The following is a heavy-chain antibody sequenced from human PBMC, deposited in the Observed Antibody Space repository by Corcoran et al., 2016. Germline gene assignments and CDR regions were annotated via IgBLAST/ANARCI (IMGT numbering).Heavy chain of an antibody. D-gene: IGHD2-2*01. CDR1: GFTFSSYG. J-gene: IGHJ6*02. V-gene: IGHV3-30*18. Sequence: QVQLVESGGGVVQPGRSLRLSCAASGFTFSSYGMHWVRQAPGKGLEWVAVISYDGSNKYYADSVKGRFTISRDNSKNTLYLQMNSLRAEDTAVYYCAKVVPAATNYYYDDGMDVWGQGTTVTVSS. CDR2: ISYDGSNK. CDR3: AKVVPAATNYYYDDGMDV.